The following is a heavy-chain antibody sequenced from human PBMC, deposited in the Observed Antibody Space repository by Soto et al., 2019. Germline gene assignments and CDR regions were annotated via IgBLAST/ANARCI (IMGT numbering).Heavy chain of an antibody. V-gene: IGHV4-30-4*01. CDR1: GGSISSGDYY. Sequence: QVQLQESGPGLVKPSQTLSLTCTVSGGSISSGDYYWSWIRQPPGKGLEWIGYIYYSGSTYYNPSLKSRVTISVDTSKNQFSLKLSSVTAADTVVYYCASLDSSGYSPFDYWGQGTLVTVSS. D-gene: IGHD3-22*01. CDR3: ASLDSSGYSPFDY. J-gene: IGHJ4*02. CDR2: IYYSGST.